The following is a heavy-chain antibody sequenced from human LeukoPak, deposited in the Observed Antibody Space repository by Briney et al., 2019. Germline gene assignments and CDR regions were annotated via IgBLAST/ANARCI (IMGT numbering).Heavy chain of an antibody. CDR2: INGDGSST. CDR1: GFTYSSYW. CDR3: ARLRDSSSPRYYYYGLDV. Sequence: GGSLRLSCAASGFTYSSYWIHWVRQAPGKGLVWVSRINGDGSSTNYADSVKGRFTISRDNAKNTLYLQMNSLRAEDTAVYYCARLRDSSSPRYYYYGLDVWGQGTTVTVSS. J-gene: IGHJ6*02. D-gene: IGHD6-13*01. V-gene: IGHV3-74*01.